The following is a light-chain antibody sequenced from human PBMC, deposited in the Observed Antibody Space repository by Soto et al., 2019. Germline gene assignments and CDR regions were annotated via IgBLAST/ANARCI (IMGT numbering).Light chain of an antibody. Sequence: DIQMTQSPSTLSASVGDRVTITCRASQSISSWLAWYQQKPGKAPNLLIYKASYLESGVPSRFSGSGSGTEFTLTISNTQPDDFANYYCQQYNSYPCTFGQGTKVDIK. J-gene: IGKJ2*02. V-gene: IGKV1-5*03. CDR3: QQYNSYPCT. CDR1: QSISSW. CDR2: KAS.